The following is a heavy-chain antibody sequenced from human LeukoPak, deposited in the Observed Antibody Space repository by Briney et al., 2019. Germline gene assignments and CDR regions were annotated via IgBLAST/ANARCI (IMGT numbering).Heavy chain of an antibody. CDR3: ARGPVFYDFWSGYYTGQAFDI. Sequence: SETLSLTCTVSGGSISSGDYYWSWIRQPPGKGLEWIGSIYYSGSTYYNPSLKSRVTISVDTSKNQFSLKLSSVTAADTAVYYCARGPVFYDFWSGYYTGQAFDIWGQGTMVAVSS. D-gene: IGHD3-3*01. J-gene: IGHJ3*02. V-gene: IGHV4-39*01. CDR1: GGSISSGDYY. CDR2: IYYSGST.